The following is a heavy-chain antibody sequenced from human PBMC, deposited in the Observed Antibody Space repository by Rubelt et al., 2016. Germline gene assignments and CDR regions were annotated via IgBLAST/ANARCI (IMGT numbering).Heavy chain of an antibody. CDR2: ISAYDGNT. V-gene: IGHV1-18*01. J-gene: IGHJ3*02. CDR3: ARDQLALYAFDI. D-gene: IGHD1-1*01. CDR1: GYTFTSYG. Sequence: QVQLVQSGAEVKKPGASVKVSCKASGYTFTSYGISWVRQAPGQGLEWMGRISAYDGNTNYAQKLQGRVTMTTDTATSTAYMELRSLRSDDTAVYFCARDQLALYAFDIWGQGTMVTVSS.